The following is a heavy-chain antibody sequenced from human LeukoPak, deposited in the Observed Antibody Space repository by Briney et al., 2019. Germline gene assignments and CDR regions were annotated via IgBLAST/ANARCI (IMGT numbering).Heavy chain of an antibody. CDR3: ARSTPYIVVVPAAPTFDY. J-gene: IGHJ4*02. V-gene: IGHV1-18*01. CDR2: ISAYNGNT. CDR1: GYTFTSYG. Sequence: ASVKVSCKASGYTFTSYGISWVRQAPGQGLEWMGWISAYNGNTNYAQKLRGRVTMTTDTSTSTAYMELRSLRSDDTAVYYCARSTPYIVVVPAAPTFDYWGQGTLVTVSS. D-gene: IGHD2-2*01.